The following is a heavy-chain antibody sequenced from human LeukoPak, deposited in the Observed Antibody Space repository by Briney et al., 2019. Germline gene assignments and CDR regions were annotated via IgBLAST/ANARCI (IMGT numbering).Heavy chain of an antibody. J-gene: IGHJ5*02. Sequence: ASVKVSCKASGGTFSSYAISWVRQAPGQGLEWMGGIIPIFGTANYAQKFQGRVTNTADKSTSTAYMELSTLRSEDTAVYYCARDEAARFRFDPWGQGTLVTVSS. CDR3: ARDEAARFRFDP. D-gene: IGHD6-6*01. CDR2: IIPIFGTA. V-gene: IGHV1-69*06. CDR1: GGTFSSYA.